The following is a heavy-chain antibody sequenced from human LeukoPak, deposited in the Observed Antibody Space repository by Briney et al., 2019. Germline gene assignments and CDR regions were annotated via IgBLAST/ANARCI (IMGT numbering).Heavy chain of an antibody. V-gene: IGHV4-38-2*02. Sequence: SETLSLTCTVSGYSISNGYYWSWIRQPPGKGLEWIGSIYYSGSTYYNPSLKSRVTISVDTSKNQFSLKLSSVTAADTAVYYCARTPNSGYQYYFDYWGQGTLVTVSS. J-gene: IGHJ4*02. CDR1: GYSISNGYY. D-gene: IGHD3-22*01. CDR3: ARTPNSGYQYYFDY. CDR2: IYYSGST.